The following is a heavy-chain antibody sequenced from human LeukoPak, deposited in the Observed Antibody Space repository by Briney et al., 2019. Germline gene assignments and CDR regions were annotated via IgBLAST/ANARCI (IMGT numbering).Heavy chain of an antibody. Sequence: GGSLRLSCAASGFTFSSYSMNWVRQAPGKGLEWVSAISGSGGSTYYADSVKGRFTISRDNSKNTLYLQMNSLRAEDTAVYYCAKDLVSRGVISFYYGMDVWGQGTTVTVSS. V-gene: IGHV3-23*01. CDR2: ISGSGGST. CDR1: GFTFSSYS. D-gene: IGHD3-10*01. J-gene: IGHJ6*02. CDR3: AKDLVSRGVISFYYGMDV.